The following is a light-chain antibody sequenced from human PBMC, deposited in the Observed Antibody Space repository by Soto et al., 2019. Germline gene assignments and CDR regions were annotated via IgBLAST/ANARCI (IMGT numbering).Light chain of an antibody. Sequence: DIQMTQSPSILSASVGDTVTITCRASQSISNWLAWYQQKPGKAPKVLIYKASNLESGVPSRFSGSGSGTEFTLTISSLQPDDFATYYCQQYNSLSHTFGQGTKLEIK. J-gene: IGKJ2*01. V-gene: IGKV1-5*03. CDR2: KAS. CDR1: QSISNW. CDR3: QQYNSLSHT.